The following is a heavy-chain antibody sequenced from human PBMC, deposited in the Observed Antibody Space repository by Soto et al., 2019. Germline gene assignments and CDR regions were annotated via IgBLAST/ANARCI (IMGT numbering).Heavy chain of an antibody. J-gene: IGHJ4*02. V-gene: IGHV3-23*01. Sequence: EVQLLESGGGLVQPGGSLRLSCAASGFTFSSYAMSWVRQAPGKGLEWVSAISGSGGSTYYADSVKDRFTISRDNSKNTLYLQMISVRAEDTAVYYWAKDTWAGTFLDYWGQGTLVTVSS. D-gene: IGHD1-1*01. CDR2: ISGSGGST. CDR3: AKDTWAGTFLDY. CDR1: GFTFSSYA.